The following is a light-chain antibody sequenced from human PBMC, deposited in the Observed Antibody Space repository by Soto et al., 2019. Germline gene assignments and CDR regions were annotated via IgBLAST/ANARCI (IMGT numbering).Light chain of an antibody. V-gene: IGKV1-39*01. J-gene: IGKJ5*01. CDR2: AAS. CDR3: QQSYSTPPIT. Sequence: DIQMTQSPSSLSASVGDRVTITCRASQSISNYLNWYQQKPGKAPKLLIYAASSLQSGVPSRFSGSGSGTDFTLSINSLQPEDFATYYCQQSYSTPPITFGQGTRLEIK. CDR1: QSISNY.